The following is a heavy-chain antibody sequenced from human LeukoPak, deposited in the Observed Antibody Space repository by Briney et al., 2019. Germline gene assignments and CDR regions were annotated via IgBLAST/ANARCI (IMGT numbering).Heavy chain of an antibody. D-gene: IGHD3-22*01. Sequence: GGSLRLSCAASGFTFSNYAINWVRQAPGKGLEGVSGISGSGGSTYYADSVKGRFTISRDNSKNTLYLQMNSLRAEDTAVYYCAKANYYDSSGYTDYWGQGTLVTVSS. J-gene: IGHJ4*02. CDR2: ISGSGGST. V-gene: IGHV3-23*01. CDR1: GFTFSNYA. CDR3: AKANYYDSSGYTDY.